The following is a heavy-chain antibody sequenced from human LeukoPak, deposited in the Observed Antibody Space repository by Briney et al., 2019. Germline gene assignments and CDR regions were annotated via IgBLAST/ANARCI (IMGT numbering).Heavy chain of an antibody. CDR1: GFTFSTYA. V-gene: IGHV3-23*01. CDR2: ISDGSHYI. J-gene: IGHJ4*02. Sequence: GGSLRLSCVASGFTFSTYAMTWVRQAPGKGLEWVSSISDGSHYIYYADSVKGRFTISRDNSKNTLYLQMNSLRADDTATYYCAKDRMAGSRKFGYWGQGTLVTVSP. CDR3: AKDRMAGSRKFGY. D-gene: IGHD3-10*01.